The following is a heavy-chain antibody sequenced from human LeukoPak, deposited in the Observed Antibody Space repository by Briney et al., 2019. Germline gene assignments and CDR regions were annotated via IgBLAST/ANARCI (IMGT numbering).Heavy chain of an antibody. J-gene: IGHJ4*02. CDR1: GVSMSTTGYF. CDR3: ARDRFGELFEYFDY. D-gene: IGHD3-10*01. Sequence: SETLSLTCTVSGVSMSTTGYFWSWIRQYPGKGLEWIGYIFYSGTTNYNPSLKSRVTISVDTSKNQFSLKLTSVTAADTAVYYCARDRFGELFEYFDYWGQGTLVTVSS. CDR2: IFYSGTT. V-gene: IGHV4-31*03.